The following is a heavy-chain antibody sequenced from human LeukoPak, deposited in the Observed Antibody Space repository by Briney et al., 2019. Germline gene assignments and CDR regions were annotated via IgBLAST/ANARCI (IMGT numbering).Heavy chain of an antibody. V-gene: IGHV3-21*01. Sequence: GGSLRVSCAASGFTFSSYSMNCVRQAPGKGLEWVSSISSSSSYIYYAGSVKGRFTISRDNAKNSLYLQMNSLRAEDTAVYYCARGRGVMCSGGSCTLGWFDPWGQGTLVTASS. J-gene: IGHJ5*02. CDR1: GFTFSSYS. CDR2: ISSSSSYI. CDR3: ARGRGVMCSGGSCTLGWFDP. D-gene: IGHD2-15*01.